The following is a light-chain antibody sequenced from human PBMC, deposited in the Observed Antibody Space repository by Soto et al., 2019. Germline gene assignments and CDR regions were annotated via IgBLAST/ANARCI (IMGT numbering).Light chain of an antibody. CDR3: QQSSNWPFT. Sequence: EIVLTQSPATLSVSPGERVTLSCRASQSVDINLAWYQQKPGQAPRLLIYGASTRATDMPGRFSGRGAGAEFTLTISSLEPEDFAVYYCQQSSNWPFTFGPGTKVDIK. J-gene: IGKJ3*01. CDR1: QSVDIN. CDR2: GAS. V-gene: IGKV3-15*01.